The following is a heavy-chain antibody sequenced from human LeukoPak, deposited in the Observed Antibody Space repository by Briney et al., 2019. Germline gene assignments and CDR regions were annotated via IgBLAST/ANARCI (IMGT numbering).Heavy chain of an antibody. V-gene: IGHV3-30*03. Sequence: PGGSLRLSCAASGFTFSSSGMHWVRQAPGKGLEWVAVISYDGSNKYYADSVKGRFTFSRDNSKNTLYLQMNSLRAEDTAVYYCARDIVVVPAAINYYFDYWGQGTLVTVSS. CDR3: ARDIVVVPAAINYYFDY. J-gene: IGHJ4*02. CDR2: ISYDGSNK. CDR1: GFTFSSSG. D-gene: IGHD2-2*01.